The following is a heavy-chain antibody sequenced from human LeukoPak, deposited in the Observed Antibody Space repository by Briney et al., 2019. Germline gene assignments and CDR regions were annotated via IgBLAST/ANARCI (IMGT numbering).Heavy chain of an antibody. J-gene: IGHJ4*02. D-gene: IGHD6-19*01. CDR1: GSSISTYY. Sequence: SEALSFTCTVSGSSISTYYWSWIRQPPGKGLEWIGYIYYSGSTNYNPSLMSRLTISVDTSKNQFSLKLSSVTAADTAVYYCARLIAVAGTYRGHFDYWGQGALVTVSS. CDR3: ARLIAVAGTYRGHFDY. CDR2: IYYSGST. V-gene: IGHV4-59*08.